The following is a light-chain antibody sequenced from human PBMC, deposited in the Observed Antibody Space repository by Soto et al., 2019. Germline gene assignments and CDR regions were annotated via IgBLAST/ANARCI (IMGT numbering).Light chain of an antibody. CDR1: QSISSW. CDR2: KAS. Sequence: DIQMTQSPSTLSASVGDRVTITCRASQSISSWLAWYQQKPGKAPKLLIYKASSLESGVPSRFSGSGSGTEFALTISSLQPDDFATYYCQQYNSYPYTFGQGTKLEI. V-gene: IGKV1-5*03. J-gene: IGKJ2*01. CDR3: QQYNSYPYT.